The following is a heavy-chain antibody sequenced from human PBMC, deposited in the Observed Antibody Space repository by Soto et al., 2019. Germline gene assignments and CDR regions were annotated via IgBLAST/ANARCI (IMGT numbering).Heavy chain of an antibody. D-gene: IGHD3-3*01. Sequence: ASVKVSCKASGYTFTSYYMHWVRQAPGQGLEWMGIINPSGGSTSYAQKFQGRVTMTRDTSTSTVYMELSSLRSEDTAVYYCARAPTIFDSYYYSGMDVCAQGTTLTVSS. CDR2: INPSGGST. V-gene: IGHV1-46*01. J-gene: IGHJ6*02. CDR3: ARAPTIFDSYYYSGMDV. CDR1: GYTFTSYY.